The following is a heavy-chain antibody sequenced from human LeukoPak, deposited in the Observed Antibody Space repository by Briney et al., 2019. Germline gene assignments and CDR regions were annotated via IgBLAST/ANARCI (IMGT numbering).Heavy chain of an antibody. D-gene: IGHD4-23*01. CDR3: ARGPGGSALFN. V-gene: IGHV4-39*07. Sequence: SETLPLTCTVSGGSISSSSYYWAWIRQPPGKGLEWVGSIYYSGTTYYNPSLKSRVTISVDTSKNQFSLKLTSVTAADTAVYYCARGPGGSALFNWGQGTLVTVSS. CDR2: IYYSGTT. CDR1: GGSISSSSYY. J-gene: IGHJ4*02.